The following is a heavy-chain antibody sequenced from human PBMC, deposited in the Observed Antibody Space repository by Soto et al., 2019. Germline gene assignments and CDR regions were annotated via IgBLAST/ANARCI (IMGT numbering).Heavy chain of an antibody. D-gene: IGHD3-10*01. CDR3: ARGRYDGSGRLSVWCVP. CDR1: GGTFSSYA. CDR2: IIPIFGTA. Sequence: SVKVSCKASGGTFSSYAISWVRQAPGQGLEWMGGIIPIFGTANYAQKFQGRVTITADESTSTAYMELSSLRSEDTAVYYCARGRYDGSGRLSVWCVPRSHGAQVTVS. V-gene: IGHV1-69*13. J-gene: IGHJ5*02.